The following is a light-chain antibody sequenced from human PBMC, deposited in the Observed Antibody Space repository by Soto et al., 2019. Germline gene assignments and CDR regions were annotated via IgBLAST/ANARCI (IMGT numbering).Light chain of an antibody. J-gene: IGKJ4*01. CDR2: DAS. CDR1: QSVSSY. CDR3: QQRSNWLLT. Sequence: EIVLTQSPATLSLSPGERATLSCRASQSVSSYLAWYQQNPGQAPRLLIYDASNRATGIPARFSGSGSGTDFTLTTSSLEPEDFAVYYCQQRSNWLLTFGGGTKVEIK. V-gene: IGKV3-11*01.